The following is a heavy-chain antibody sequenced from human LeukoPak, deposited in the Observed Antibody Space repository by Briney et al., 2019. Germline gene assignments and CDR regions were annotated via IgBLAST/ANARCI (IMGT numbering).Heavy chain of an antibody. CDR2: IIPIFGTA. V-gene: IGHV1-69*05. Sequence: SVKASCKASGGTFSSYAISWVRQAPGQGLEWMGRIIPIFGTANYAQKFQGRVTITTDESTSTAYMELSSLRSEDTAVYYCARDRKDYGDPFDYWGQGTLVTVSS. CDR1: GGTFSSYA. J-gene: IGHJ4*02. CDR3: ARDRKDYGDPFDY. D-gene: IGHD4-17*01.